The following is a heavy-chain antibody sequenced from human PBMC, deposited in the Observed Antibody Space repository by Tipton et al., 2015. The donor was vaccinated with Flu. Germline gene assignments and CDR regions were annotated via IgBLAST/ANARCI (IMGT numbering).Heavy chain of an antibody. V-gene: IGHV4-31*11. Sequence: LRLSCAVSGGSISSGGYYWSWIRQHPGKGLEWIGYIYYSGSTYYNPSLKSRVTISVDTSKNQFSLKLSSVTAADTAVYYCAREGDYYDSSGPISLFYYWGQGTLVTVSS. CDR1: GGSISSGGYY. D-gene: IGHD3-22*01. J-gene: IGHJ4*02. CDR3: AREGDYYDSSGPISLFYY. CDR2: IYYSGST.